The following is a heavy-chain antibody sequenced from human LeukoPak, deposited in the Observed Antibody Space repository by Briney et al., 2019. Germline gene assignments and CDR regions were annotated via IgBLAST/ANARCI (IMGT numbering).Heavy chain of an antibody. J-gene: IGHJ6*03. Sequence: SVKVSCKASGGTFSSYAISWVRQAPGQGLEWMGGIIPIFGTANYAQKFQGRVTITADESTSTAYMELRSLRSDDTAVYYCARDDGGGFDNYMDVWGKGTTVTISS. V-gene: IGHV1-69*13. CDR3: ARDDGGGFDNYMDV. CDR1: GGTFSSYA. CDR2: IIPIFGTA. D-gene: IGHD3-16*01.